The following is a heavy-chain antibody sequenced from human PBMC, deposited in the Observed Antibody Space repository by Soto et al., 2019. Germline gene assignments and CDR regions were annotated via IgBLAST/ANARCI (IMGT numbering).Heavy chain of an antibody. V-gene: IGHV3-23*01. CDR2: ISGGGGSS. J-gene: IGHJ4*02. Sequence: EVQLLESGGGLVQPGGSLRLSCAASGFTFSNYAMSWVRQAPGKGLEWVSGISGGGGSSYYADSVKGRFTISRDNSKNTLYLTMNSLRAEDTPVYYSAHICGIDCHSVFFYWGQGTLVIVSS. CDR1: GFTFSNYA. CDR3: AHICGIDCHSVFFY. D-gene: IGHD2-21*01.